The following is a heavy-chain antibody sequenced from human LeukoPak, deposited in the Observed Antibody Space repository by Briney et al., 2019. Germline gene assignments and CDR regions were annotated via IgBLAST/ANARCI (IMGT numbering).Heavy chain of an antibody. CDR1: GGSISSYY. CDR2: IYTSGST. J-gene: IGHJ5*02. V-gene: IGHV4-4*07. CDR3: ARDTDYSSGWQRRVRGNWFDP. Sequence: PSETLSLTCTVSGGSISSYYWSWIRQPAGKGLEWIGRIYTSGSTNYNPSLKSRVTMSVDTSKNQFSLKLSSVTAADTDVYYCARDTDYSSGWQRRVRGNWFDPWGQGTLVTVSS. D-gene: IGHD6-19*01.